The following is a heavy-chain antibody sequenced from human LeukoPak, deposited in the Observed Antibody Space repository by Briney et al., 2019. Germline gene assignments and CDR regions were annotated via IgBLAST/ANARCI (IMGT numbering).Heavy chain of an antibody. CDR2: ISAYNGNT. CDR1: GYTFTSYG. CDR3: ASHPGRWYVSHFDY. Sequence: ASVKVSCKASGYTFTSYGISWVRQAPGQGLEWMGWISAYNGNTNYAQKLQGRVTMTTDTSTSTAYMELRSLRSDDTAVYYCASHPGRWYVSHFDYWGQGTLVTVSS. V-gene: IGHV1-18*01. J-gene: IGHJ4*02. D-gene: IGHD6-13*01.